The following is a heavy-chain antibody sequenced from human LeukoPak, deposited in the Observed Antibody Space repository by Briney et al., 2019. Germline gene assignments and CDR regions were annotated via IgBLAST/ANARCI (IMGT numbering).Heavy chain of an antibody. J-gene: IGHJ4*02. V-gene: IGHV3-30*18. CDR3: AKDRPSSSWNYFDY. CDR2: ISYDGSNK. Sequence: GRSLRLSCAASGFTFSSYGMHWVRQAPGKGLEWVAVISYDGSNKYYADSVKGRFTISRDNSKNTLYLQMNSLRAEDTAVYYCAKDRPSSSWNYFDYWGQGTLVTVSS. D-gene: IGHD6-13*01. CDR1: GFTFSSYG.